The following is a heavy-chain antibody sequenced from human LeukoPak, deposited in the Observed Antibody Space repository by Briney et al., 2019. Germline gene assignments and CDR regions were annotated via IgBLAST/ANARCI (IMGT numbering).Heavy chain of an antibody. V-gene: IGHV3-30*18. CDR3: AKDSLLLWFGEYELDY. Sequence: PGGSLGLSCAASGFAFSSYGMHWVRQAPGKGLEWVAVISYDGSNKYYADFVKGRFTISRDNSKNTLYLQMDSLRTEDTAVYYCAKDSLLLWFGEYELDYWGQGTLVTVSS. J-gene: IGHJ4*02. CDR2: ISYDGSNK. D-gene: IGHD3-10*01. CDR1: GFAFSSYG.